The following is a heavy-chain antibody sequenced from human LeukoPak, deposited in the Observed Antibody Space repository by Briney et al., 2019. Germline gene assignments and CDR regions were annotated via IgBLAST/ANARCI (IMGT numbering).Heavy chain of an antibody. J-gene: IGHJ5*02. CDR3: ARNRYYYGSGNYGVPNWFDP. D-gene: IGHD3-10*01. Sequence: SETLSLTCTVSGYSISSGYYWGWIRQPPGKGLEWIGSFYDSGNTYYNPSLKSRVTISVDTSKNQFSLKLNSVTAADTAVYYCARNRYYYGSGNYGVPNWFDPWGQGTLVTVSS. CDR2: FYDSGNT. V-gene: IGHV4-38-2*02. CDR1: GYSISSGYY.